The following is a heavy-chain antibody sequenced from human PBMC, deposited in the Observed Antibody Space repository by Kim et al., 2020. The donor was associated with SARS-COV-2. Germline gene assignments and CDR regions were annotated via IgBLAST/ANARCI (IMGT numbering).Heavy chain of an antibody. D-gene: IGHD6-13*01. CDR1: GYTFTSYG. Sequence: ASVKVSCKASGYTFTSYGISWVRQAPGQGLEWMGWISAYNGNTNYAQKLQGRVTMTTDTSTSTAYMELRSVRSDDTAVYYCARGGGWSSSWYSYYYGMDVCGQGTTVTVSS. CDR2: ISAYNGNT. V-gene: IGHV1-18*01. CDR3: ARGGGWSSSWYSYYYGMDV. J-gene: IGHJ6*02.